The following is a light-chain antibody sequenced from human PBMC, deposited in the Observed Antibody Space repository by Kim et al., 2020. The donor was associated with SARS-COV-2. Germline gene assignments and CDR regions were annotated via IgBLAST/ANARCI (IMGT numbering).Light chain of an antibody. V-gene: IGLV9-49*01. Sequence: QPVLTQPPSASASLGASVTLTCTLSSGYSNYKVDWYQQRPGKGPRFVMRVGTGGIVGSKGGGIPDRFSVLGSGLNRYLTIKDIQEEDESDYHCGADHGSGGNFLGVFGGGTQLTVL. CDR2: VGTGGIVG. J-gene: IGLJ3*02. CDR3: GADHGSGGNFLGV. CDR1: SGYSNYK.